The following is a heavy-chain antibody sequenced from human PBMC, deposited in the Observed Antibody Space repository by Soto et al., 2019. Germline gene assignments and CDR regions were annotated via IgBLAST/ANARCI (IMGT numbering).Heavy chain of an antibody. J-gene: IGHJ5*02. D-gene: IGHD2-15*01. CDR1: GYTFTSYG. CDR2: ISAYNGNT. V-gene: IGHV1-18*01. Sequence: QVQLVQSGAEVKKPGASVKVSCKASGYTFTSYGISWVRQAPGQGLEWMGRISAYNGNTNYAQKLQGRVTRTTDTAARPAYLVLRSVRSDDTAVYYCARVVVAPGRRVDPWGEGTVVPVSS. CDR3: ARVVVAPGRRVDP.